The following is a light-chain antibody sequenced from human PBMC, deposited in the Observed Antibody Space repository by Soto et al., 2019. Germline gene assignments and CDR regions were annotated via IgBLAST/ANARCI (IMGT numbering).Light chain of an antibody. Sequence: DIQMTQSPSTLSASVGDRVTITCRASQSISTWLAWYQQKPGTAPKLLIHKASTLGSGVPSRFSGSRSGTEFTLTVSSLQPDDFATYYCQQYNDSFPYTFGQGTRLEI. J-gene: IGKJ5*01. CDR3: QQYNDSFPYT. V-gene: IGKV1-5*03. CDR2: KAS. CDR1: QSISTW.